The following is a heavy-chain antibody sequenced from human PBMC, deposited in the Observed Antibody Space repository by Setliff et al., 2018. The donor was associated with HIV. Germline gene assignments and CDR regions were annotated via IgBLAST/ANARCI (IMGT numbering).Heavy chain of an antibody. V-gene: IGHV3-7*01. CDR2: IKQDGSEK. D-gene: IGHD6-19*01. Sequence: PGGSLRLSCAASGFTFSSYWMSWVRQAPGKGLEWVANIKQDGSEKKYVDSVKGRFTISRDNSKNTLYLQMNSLRTEDTAVYYCTKNLYRSPWSPLDYWGQGTLVTVSS. CDR3: TKNLYRSPWSPLDY. J-gene: IGHJ4*02. CDR1: GFTFSSYW.